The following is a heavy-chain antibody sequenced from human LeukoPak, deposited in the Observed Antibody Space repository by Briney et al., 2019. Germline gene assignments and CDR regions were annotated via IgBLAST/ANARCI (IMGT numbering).Heavy chain of an antibody. J-gene: IGHJ6*03. D-gene: IGHD5-12*01. CDR3: ARVAGVGYSGYDDSYYYYYMDV. CDR2: IYTSGST. CDR1: GGSISSGSYY. Sequence: SETLSHTCTVSGGSISSGSYYWSWIRQPAGKGLEWIGRIYTSGSTNYNPSLKSRVTISVDTSKNQFSLKLSSVTAADTAVYYCARVAGVGYSGYDDSYYYYYMDVWGKGTTVTISS. V-gene: IGHV4-61*02.